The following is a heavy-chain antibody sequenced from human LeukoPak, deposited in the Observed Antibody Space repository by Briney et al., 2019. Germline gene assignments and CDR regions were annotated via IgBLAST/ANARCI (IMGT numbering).Heavy chain of an antibody. D-gene: IGHD3-10*01. V-gene: IGHV3-49*04. CDR2: IRSKAYGGTT. CDR1: GFTFGDYA. J-gene: IGHJ4*02. CDR3: TRYRGYFNY. Sequence: GGSLRLSCKASGFTFGDYASNWVRQAPGKGLEWVGFIRSKAYGGTTEYAASVKGRFTISRDDSKSIAYLQMNSLKTEDTAVYYCTRYRGYFNYWGQGTLVTVSS.